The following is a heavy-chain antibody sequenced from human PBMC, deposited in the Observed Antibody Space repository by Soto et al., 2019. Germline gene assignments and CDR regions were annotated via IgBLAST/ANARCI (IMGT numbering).Heavy chain of an antibody. Sequence: EVQLVESGGGLVQPGGSLRLSCAASGFTFSSQWMYWVRQSPGKGPVWVSYINSDGSRIAYADSVKGRFTISRDNAKNTLYLQMNSLRVEDTAVYYCVRDISWGRGTLVTVSS. CDR2: INSDGSRI. CDR1: GFTFSSQW. CDR3: VRDIS. V-gene: IGHV3-74*03. J-gene: IGHJ4*02.